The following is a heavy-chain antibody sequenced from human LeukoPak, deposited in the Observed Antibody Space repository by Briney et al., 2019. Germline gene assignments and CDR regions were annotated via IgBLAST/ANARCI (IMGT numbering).Heavy chain of an antibody. CDR3: ARGIMITFGGVRYFDL. D-gene: IGHD3-16*01. Sequence: SETLSLTCTVSGGSISSSSYYWGWIRQPPGKGLEWIGSIYYSGSTYYNPSLKSRVTISVDTSKNQFSLKLSSVTAADTAVYYCARGIMITFGGVRYFDLWGRGTLVTVSA. CDR1: GGSISSSSYY. CDR2: IYYSGST. J-gene: IGHJ2*01. V-gene: IGHV4-39*07.